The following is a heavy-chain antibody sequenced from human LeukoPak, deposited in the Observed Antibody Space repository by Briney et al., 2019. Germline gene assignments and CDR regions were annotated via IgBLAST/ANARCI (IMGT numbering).Heavy chain of an antibody. J-gene: IGHJ6*03. CDR1: GGSFSGYY. CDR3: ARTLSGLRYYYYYMDV. Sequence: PSETLSLTCAVYGGSFSGYYWSWIRQPPGKGLEWIGEINHSGSTNYNPSLKSRVTISVDTAKNQFSLKLSSVTAADTAVYYCARTLSGLRYYYYYMDVWGKGTTVTISS. D-gene: IGHD4-17*01. CDR2: INHSGST. V-gene: IGHV4-34*01.